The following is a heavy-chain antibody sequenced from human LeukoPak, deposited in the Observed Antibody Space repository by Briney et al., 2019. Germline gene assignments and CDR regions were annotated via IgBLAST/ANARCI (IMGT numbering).Heavy chain of an antibody. CDR3: ARVNGPGTYYYGSGSYSKSEYYFDY. CDR1: GYTFTGYY. V-gene: IGHV1-2*02. D-gene: IGHD3-10*01. CDR2: INPNSGGT. Sequence: ASVKVSCKASGYTFTGYYMHWVRQAPGQGLEWMGWINPNSGGTNYAQKFQGRVTMTRDTSISTAYMELSRLRSDDTAVYYCARVNGPGTYYYGSGSYSKSEYYFDYWGQGTLVTVSS. J-gene: IGHJ4*02.